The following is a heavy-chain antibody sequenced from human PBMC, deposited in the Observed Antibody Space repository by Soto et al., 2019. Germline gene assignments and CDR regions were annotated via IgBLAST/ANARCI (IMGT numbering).Heavy chain of an antibody. CDR2: IIPIFGAA. CDR1: GGTFSSYA. D-gene: IGHD3-22*01. Sequence: SVKVSCKASGGTFSSYAISWVRQAPGQGLEWMGGIIPIFGAANYAQKLQGRVTMTTDTSTSTAYMELRSLRSDDTAVYYCARDSHYDSSGYYYDYYYYGMDVWGQGTTVTVSS. CDR3: ARDSHYDSSGYYYDYYYYGMDV. V-gene: IGHV1-69*05. J-gene: IGHJ6*02.